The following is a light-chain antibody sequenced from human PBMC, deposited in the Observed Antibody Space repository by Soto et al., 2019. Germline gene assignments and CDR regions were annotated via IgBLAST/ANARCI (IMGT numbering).Light chain of an antibody. J-gene: IGLJ2*01. CDR3: SSYTSSIL. Sequence: QSVLTQPASVSGSPGQSITISCTGTSSDVGGYNYVSWYQQHPGKAPKLMIYEVSNRPSGVSNRFSGSKSGNTASLTISGLQAEDEADYYCSSYTSSILFGGGTKVTVL. CDR1: SSDVGGYNY. V-gene: IGLV2-14*01. CDR2: EVS.